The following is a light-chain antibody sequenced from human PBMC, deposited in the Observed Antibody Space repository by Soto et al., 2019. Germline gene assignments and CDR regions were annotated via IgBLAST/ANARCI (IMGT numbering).Light chain of an antibody. V-gene: IGLV6-57*04. J-gene: IGLJ2*01. CDR3: QSYDSSSVV. Sequence: NFMLTQPHSVSESPGKTVTISCTRSSGSIGSNYVQWYQQRPGSAPTTVIYEDKQRPSGVPDRFSGSTDGSSNSASLTISGLQTEDEADYSCQSYDSSSVVFGGGTKLTVL. CDR2: EDK. CDR1: SGSIGSNY.